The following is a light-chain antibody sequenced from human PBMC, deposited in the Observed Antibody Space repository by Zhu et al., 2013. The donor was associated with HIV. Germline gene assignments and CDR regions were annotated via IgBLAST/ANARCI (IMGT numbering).Light chain of an antibody. CDR1: ESISDW. J-gene: IGKJ4*01. Sequence: DIQMTQSPSTLSASVGDRVTITCRASESISDWLAWYQQKPGKAPKLLIYKASSLEGGVPSRFSGSGSGTEFTLTISSLQPDDLAAYYCQQYVGYPLSFGGGTKVEIK. V-gene: IGKV1-5*03. CDR3: QQYVGYPLS. CDR2: KAS.